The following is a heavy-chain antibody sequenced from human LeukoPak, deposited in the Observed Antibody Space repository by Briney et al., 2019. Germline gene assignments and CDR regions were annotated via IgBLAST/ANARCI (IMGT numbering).Heavy chain of an antibody. CDR1: GFTFSSYW. V-gene: IGHV3-74*01. D-gene: IGHD6-13*01. Sequence: GGSLRLSCAASGFTFSSYWMHWVRQAPGKGLVWVSRVNRDGSSTSYADSVKGRFTVSRDNAKNTLSLQMNSLRAEDTAVYYCARDRSISAAGDTYWGQGTLVTVSS. CDR2: VNRDGSST. J-gene: IGHJ4*02. CDR3: ARDRSISAAGDTY.